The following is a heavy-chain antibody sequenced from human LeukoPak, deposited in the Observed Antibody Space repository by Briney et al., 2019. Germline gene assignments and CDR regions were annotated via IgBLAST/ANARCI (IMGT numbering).Heavy chain of an antibody. J-gene: IGHJ4*02. CDR1: GFTVSYYG. D-gene: IGHD3-10*01. CDR2: IWYDGSYI. Sequence: GSSLSLSCSAAGFTVSYYGMHWVRQPPGKWLDWVAYIWYDGSYIYYAASVKGRLTISRDNSKNTMYLQMNSLRAEDTAVYYCAKIVQSKRANGTGLDYWGQGTLVTVSP. V-gene: IGHV3-33*06. CDR3: AKIVQSKRANGTGLDY.